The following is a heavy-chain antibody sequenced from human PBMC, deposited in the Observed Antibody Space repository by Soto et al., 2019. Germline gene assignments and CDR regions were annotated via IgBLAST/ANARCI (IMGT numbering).Heavy chain of an antibody. Sequence: SGPTLVNPTHTLTLTCTFSAFSLSTSGVREGWIRQPPGKALEWLAFIFWNDDKRYTPSLKSRLTITKDTSKNEVVLTMTNMDPVDTPPHYCAHSLYDNSGNSSFDYWGQGVLPTVSS. J-gene: IGHJ4*02. V-gene: IGHV2-5*01. CDR3: AHSLYDNSGNSSFDY. D-gene: IGHD3-22*01. CDR2: IFWNDDK. CDR1: AFSLSTSGVR.